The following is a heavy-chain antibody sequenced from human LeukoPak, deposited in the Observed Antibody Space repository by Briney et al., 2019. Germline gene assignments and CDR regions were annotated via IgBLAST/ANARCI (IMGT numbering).Heavy chain of an antibody. J-gene: IGHJ4*02. D-gene: IGHD6-6*01. Sequence: SETLSLTCTVSGGSISSYYWSWIRQPPGKGLEWIGYIYYSVSTNYNPSLKSRVTISVDTSKNQFSLKLSSVTAAATAVYYCARAGSSESSAIDYWGQGTLVTVSS. CDR3: ARAGSSESSAIDY. CDR2: IYYSVST. CDR1: GGSISSYY. V-gene: IGHV4-59*01.